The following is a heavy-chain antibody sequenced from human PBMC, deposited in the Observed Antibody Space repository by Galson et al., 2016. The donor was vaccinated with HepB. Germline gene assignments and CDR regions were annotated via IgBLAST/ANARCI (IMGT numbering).Heavy chain of an antibody. Sequence: SLRLSCAASGFTFNTYAMSWVRQAPGKGLEWVSTLSASGGATYCSDSVKGRFTISRDNSKNSLYLQLNSLRAEDTAVYYCARIIKTGTTSHFDYWGQGTLVTVSS. CDR3: ARIIKTGTTSHFDY. V-gene: IGHV3-23*01. D-gene: IGHD1-7*01. J-gene: IGHJ4*02. CDR1: GFTFNTYA. CDR2: LSASGGAT.